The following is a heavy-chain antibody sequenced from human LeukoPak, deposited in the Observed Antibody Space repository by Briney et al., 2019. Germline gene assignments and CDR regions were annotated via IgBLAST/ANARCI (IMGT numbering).Heavy chain of an antibody. CDR3: AREGCSGSRCYSSTPSWYFYYMDV. J-gene: IGHJ6*03. D-gene: IGHD2-15*01. CDR1: GFTFSSYA. V-gene: IGHV3-7*01. Sequence: GGSLRLSCAASGFTFSSYAMSWVRQAPGKGLEWVANIKQDGSDKNYVDSVKGRFTISRDNAKNSLYLQMNSLRAEDTAVYYCAREGCSGSRCYSSTPSWYFYYMDVXXKGXTVTVSS. CDR2: IKQDGSDK.